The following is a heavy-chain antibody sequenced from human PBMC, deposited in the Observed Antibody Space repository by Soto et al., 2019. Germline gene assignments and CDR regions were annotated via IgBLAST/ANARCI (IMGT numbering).Heavy chain of an antibody. V-gene: IGHV6-1*01. J-gene: IGHJ5*02. CDR3: AREILEWFNWFDP. Sequence: SQTLSLTCAISGDSVSSNSAAWNWSRQSPSRGLEWLGRTYYRSKWYNDYAVSVKSRITISPDTSKNQFSLQLNSVTPEDTAVYYCAREILEWFNWFDPWGQGTLVTVSS. CDR1: GDSVSSNSAA. D-gene: IGHD3-3*01. CDR2: TYYRSKWYN.